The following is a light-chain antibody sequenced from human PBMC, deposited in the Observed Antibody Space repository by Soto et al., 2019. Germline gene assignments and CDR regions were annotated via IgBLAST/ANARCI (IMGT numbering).Light chain of an antibody. J-gene: IGKJ1*01. V-gene: IGKV1-9*01. CDR2: VAS. CDR1: QDISSS. CDR3: QHLTTSPRT. Sequence: DIQLTQSPSFLSASVGDRVTITCRASQDISSSLAWYQQKPGKAPKLLIFVASSLQSGVPSRFSGSGSGTEFTLTISSLQPEDFATYYCQHLTTSPRTFGQGTKVEIK.